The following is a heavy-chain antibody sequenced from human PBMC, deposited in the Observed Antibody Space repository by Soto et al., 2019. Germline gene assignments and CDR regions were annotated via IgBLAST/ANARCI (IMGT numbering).Heavy chain of an antibody. J-gene: IGHJ4*02. CDR2: IDPSDSYT. Sequence: GESLKISCKGSGYSFTSYWISWVRQMPGKGLEWMGRIDPSDSYTNYSPSFQGHVTISADKSISTAYLQWSSLKASDTAMYYCATVGYSYGYYFDYWGQGTLVTSPQ. CDR3: ATVGYSYGYYFDY. CDR1: GYSFTSYW. D-gene: IGHD5-18*01. V-gene: IGHV5-10-1*01.